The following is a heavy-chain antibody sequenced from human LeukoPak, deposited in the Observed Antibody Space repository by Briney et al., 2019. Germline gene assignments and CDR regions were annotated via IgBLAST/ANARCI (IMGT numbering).Heavy chain of an antibody. J-gene: IGHJ6*04. V-gene: IGHV3-7*03. Sequence: GGSLRLSCAASGFTFRDYWMTWVRQAPGKGLEWVANIKRDGSEKYYVDSVRGRFFISRDNAKNSLYLQMNGLRVEDTAVYYCARDQYELRSYYYGMDAWGKGTTVSVSS. CDR1: GFTFRDYW. CDR2: IKRDGSEK. CDR3: ARDQYELRSYYYGMDA. D-gene: IGHD2-2*01.